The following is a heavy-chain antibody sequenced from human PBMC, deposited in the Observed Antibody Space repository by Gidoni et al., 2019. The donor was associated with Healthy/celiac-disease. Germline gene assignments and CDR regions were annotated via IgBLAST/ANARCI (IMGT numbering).Heavy chain of an antibody. J-gene: IGHJ4*02. CDR1: GFTFSSYA. V-gene: IGHV3-30*04. Sequence: VQLVESGGGVVQPGRSLRLSCAASGFTFSSYAMHWVRQAPGKGLEWVAVISYDGSNKYYADSVKGRFTISRDNSKNTLYLQMNSLRAEDTAVYYCARDTRGSGWYLVYWGQGTLVTVSS. CDR3: ARDTRGSGWYLVY. CDR2: ISYDGSNK. D-gene: IGHD6-19*01.